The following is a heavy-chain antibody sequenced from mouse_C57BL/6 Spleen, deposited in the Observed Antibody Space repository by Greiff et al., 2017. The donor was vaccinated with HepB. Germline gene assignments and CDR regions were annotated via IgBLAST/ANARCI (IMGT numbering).Heavy chain of an antibody. CDR1: GFNIKDDY. V-gene: IGHV14-4*01. Sequence: VQLKQSGAELVRPGASVKLSCTASGFNIKDDYMHWVKQRPEQGLEWIGWIDPENGDTEYASKFQGKATITADTSSNTACLQLSSLTSEDTAVCYWTPYSTWFADWGQGTLVTVSA. D-gene: IGHD2-12*01. CDR3: TPYSTWFAD. CDR2: IDPENGDT. J-gene: IGHJ3*01.